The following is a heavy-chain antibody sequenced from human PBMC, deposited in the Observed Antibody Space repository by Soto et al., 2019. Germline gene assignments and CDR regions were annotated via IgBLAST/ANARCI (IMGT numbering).Heavy chain of an antibody. D-gene: IGHD4-17*01. CDR3: AHSLPTDFQGGWFDP. CDR2: IYWDDDK. CDR1: GFSLSTSGVG. J-gene: IGHJ5*02. Sequence: QITLKESGPTLVKPTQPLTLTCTFSGFSLSTSGVGVGWIRQPPGKALEWLALIYWDDDKRYSPSLKSRLTITKDTSKNQVVLTMTNMDPVDTATYYCAHSLPTDFQGGWFDPWGQGTLVTVSS. V-gene: IGHV2-5*02.